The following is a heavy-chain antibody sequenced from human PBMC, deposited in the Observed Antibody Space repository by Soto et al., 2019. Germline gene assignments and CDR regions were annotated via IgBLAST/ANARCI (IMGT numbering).Heavy chain of an antibody. CDR3: AREMAAAGTGGGYYYGMDV. CDR1: GFTFSSNA. D-gene: IGHD6-13*01. Sequence: PGGSLRLSCAASGFTFSSNAMSWVRQAPGKGLEWVSGISGSGGSAYYADSVKGRFTISRDNAKNTLYLQMNSLRAEDTAVYYCAREMAAAGTGGGYYYGMDVWGQGTTVTGSS. V-gene: IGHV3-23*01. J-gene: IGHJ6*02. CDR2: ISGSGGSA.